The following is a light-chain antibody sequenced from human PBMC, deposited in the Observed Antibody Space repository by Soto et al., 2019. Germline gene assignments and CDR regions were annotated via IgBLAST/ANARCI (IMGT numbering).Light chain of an antibody. J-gene: IGKJ2*01. CDR2: WAS. CDR3: XQYYSAPYT. CDR1: QSLLSSSTKKNF. Sequence: DIVLTQSPDSLAVSLGETATITCKSSQSLLSSSTKKNFLGWYQQRPGQPPKLLMSWASTRESGVPDRFNGSGSATDFTLTIASLQAEDXAVXXXXQYYSAPYTLGRGTKL. V-gene: IGKV4-1*01.